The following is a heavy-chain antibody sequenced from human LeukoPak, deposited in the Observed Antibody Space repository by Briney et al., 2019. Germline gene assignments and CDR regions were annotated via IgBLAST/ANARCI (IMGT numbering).Heavy chain of an antibody. CDR1: GYTFTSYW. V-gene: IGHV5-51*01. D-gene: IGHD6-6*01. CDR2: IYPGDSDT. Sequence: ASVKVSCKASGYTFTSYWIGWVRQMPGKGLEWMGIIYPGDSDTRYSPSFQGQVTISADKSISTAYLQWSSLKASDTAMYYCALTRIAARFDAFDIWGQGTMVTVSS. CDR3: ALTRIAARFDAFDI. J-gene: IGHJ3*02.